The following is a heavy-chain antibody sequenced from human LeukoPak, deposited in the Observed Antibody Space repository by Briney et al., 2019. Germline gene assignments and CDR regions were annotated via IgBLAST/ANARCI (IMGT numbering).Heavy chain of an antibody. D-gene: IGHD3-10*01. CDR3: ARGIHRGLDGYYYMDV. CDR2: IHYSGGP. V-gene: IGHV4-59*01. J-gene: IGHJ6*03. CDR1: GGSNY. Sequence: SETLSLTCTVSGGSNYWSWIRQPPGKGLEWIAYIHYSGGPHYNPSLKSRATISIDTSKNQFSLKLSSVTAADTAVYYCARGIHRGLDGYYYMDVWGTGTTVTVSS.